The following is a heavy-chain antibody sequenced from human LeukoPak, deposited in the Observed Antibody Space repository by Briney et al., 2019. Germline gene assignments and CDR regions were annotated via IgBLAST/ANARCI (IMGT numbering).Heavy chain of an antibody. D-gene: IGHD2-15*01. CDR3: ARVPRGGYCSGGSCYWFDP. J-gene: IGHJ5*02. CDR2: INHSGST. V-gene: IGHV4-34*01. Sequence: PSETLSLTCAVYGGSFSGYYWSWIRQPPGKGLEWIGEINHSGSTNYNPSLKSRVTISVGTSKNQFSLKLTSVTAADTAVYYCARVPRGGYCSGGSCYWFDPWGQGTLVTVSS. CDR1: GGSFSGYY.